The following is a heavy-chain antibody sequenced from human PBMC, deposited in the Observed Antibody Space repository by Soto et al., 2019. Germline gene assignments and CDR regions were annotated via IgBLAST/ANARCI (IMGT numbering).Heavy chain of an antibody. J-gene: IGHJ3*02. CDR1: GFTFSSYS. D-gene: IGHD3-16*01. CDR3: ARNSMGVSYPPDASDI. CDR2: ISSSSSTI. V-gene: IGHV3-48*01. Sequence: GGSLRLSCAASGFTFSSYSMNWVRQAPGKGLEWVSYISSSSSTIYYADSVKGRFTISRDNAKNSLYLQMNSLRAEDTAVYYCARNSMGVSYPPDASDIWGQGPMVTLSS.